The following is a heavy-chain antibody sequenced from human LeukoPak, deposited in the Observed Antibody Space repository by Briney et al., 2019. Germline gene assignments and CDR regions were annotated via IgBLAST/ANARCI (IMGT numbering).Heavy chain of an antibody. D-gene: IGHD1-26*01. CDR2: ISGSGGST. CDR1: GFTFSSYA. V-gene: IGHV3-23*01. CDR3: AKRASQRYSGGRGALVDY. J-gene: IGHJ4*02. Sequence: PGVSLRLSCAASGFTFSSYAMSWVRQAPGKGLEWVSAISGSGGSTYYADSVKGRFTIYRDNSKNTLYLQMNSLRAEDTAVYYCAKRASQRYSGGRGALVDYWGQGTLVTVSS.